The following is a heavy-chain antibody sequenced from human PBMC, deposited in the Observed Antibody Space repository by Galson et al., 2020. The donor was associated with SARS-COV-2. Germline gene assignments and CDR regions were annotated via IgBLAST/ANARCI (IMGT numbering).Heavy chain of an antibody. CDR1: GYTFTSYA. CDR3: ARLQYYDFWSGYLNWFDP. V-gene: IGHV7-4-1*02. CDR2: INTNTGNP. Sequence: ASVKVSCKASGYTFTSYAMNWVRQAPGQGLEWMGWINTNTGNPTYAQGFTGRFVFSLDTSVSTAYLQISSLKAEDTAVYYCARLQYYDFWSGYLNWFDPWGQGTLVTVSS. D-gene: IGHD3-3*01. J-gene: IGHJ5*02.